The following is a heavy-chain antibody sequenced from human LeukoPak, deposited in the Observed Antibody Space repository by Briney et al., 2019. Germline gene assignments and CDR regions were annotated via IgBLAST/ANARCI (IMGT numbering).Heavy chain of an antibody. CDR1: GFTVTSNY. J-gene: IGHJ4*02. D-gene: IGHD6-6*01. V-gene: IGHV3-66*01. Sequence: GGSLRLSCAASGFTVTSNYMSWVRQAPGKGREWGSVIYSGGSTYYADSVKGRFTISRDNSKNTLYLQMNRLRAEDTAVYYCARAPDASSSSGLLYFDYWGQGTLVTVSS. CDR2: IYSGGST. CDR3: ARAPDASSSSGLLYFDY.